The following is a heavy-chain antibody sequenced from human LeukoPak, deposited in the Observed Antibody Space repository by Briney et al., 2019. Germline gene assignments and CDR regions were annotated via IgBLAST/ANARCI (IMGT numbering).Heavy chain of an antibody. Sequence: GASVKVSCKASGYTFTSYDINWVRQATGQGLEWMGWMNPNSGNTGYAQKFQGRVTMTRNTSISTAYMELSSLRSEDTAVYYCARVAGLYYDFWSGYYTHTVNGFDPWGQGTLVTVSS. CDR1: GYTFTSYD. V-gene: IGHV1-8*01. D-gene: IGHD3-3*01. CDR2: MNPNSGNT. J-gene: IGHJ5*02. CDR3: ARVAGLYYDFWSGYYTHTVNGFDP.